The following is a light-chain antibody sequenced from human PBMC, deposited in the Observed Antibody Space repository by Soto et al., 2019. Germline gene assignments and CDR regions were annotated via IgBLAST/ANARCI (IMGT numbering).Light chain of an antibody. J-gene: IGKJ1*01. CDR1: QSVSSS. CDR3: QKRSNWPGT. Sequence: EVGVTQCRAPGPLSPVEGATLSCRAGQSVSSSLAWYQQKPGQAPRLLIYDASNRATGIPVRFSGSGSGTDFTLTISSLDPEDFAVYYCQKRSNWPGTFGQGTKVDIK. V-gene: IGKV3-11*01. CDR2: DAS.